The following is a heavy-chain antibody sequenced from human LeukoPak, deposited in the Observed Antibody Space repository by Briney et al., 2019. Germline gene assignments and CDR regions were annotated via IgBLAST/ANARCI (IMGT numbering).Heavy chain of an antibody. D-gene: IGHD2-2*01. CDR1: GVSFSGYY. J-gene: IGHJ4*02. CDR2: INHSGST. V-gene: IGHV4-34*01. CDR3: ARLSKDTVVLPAAMAHYFDY. Sequence: PSETLSLTCAVYGVSFSGYYWSWLRQPPGKGLEWMGEINHSGSTNYNPSLKSRATLSVDTSKNQFSLKLRSVTAADTAVYYCARLSKDTVVLPAAMAHYFDYWGQGTLVTVSS.